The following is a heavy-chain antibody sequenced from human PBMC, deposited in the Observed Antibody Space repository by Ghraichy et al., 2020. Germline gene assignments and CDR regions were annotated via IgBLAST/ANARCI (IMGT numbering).Heavy chain of an antibody. J-gene: IGHJ4*02. CDR2: IYYSGRT. V-gene: IGHV4-39*01. Sequence: SETLSLTCTVSGDSISSSSYYWGWIRQPPGKGLEWIGSIYYSGRTYYNPSLKSRVTISVDTSKNQFSLKLSSVTAADTAVYYCARRLTWARIDYWGQGTLVTVSS. CDR1: GDSISSSSYY. D-gene: IGHD7-27*01. CDR3: ARRLTWARIDY.